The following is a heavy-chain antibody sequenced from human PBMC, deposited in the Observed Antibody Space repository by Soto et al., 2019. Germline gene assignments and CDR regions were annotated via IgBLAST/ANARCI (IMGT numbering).Heavy chain of an antibody. J-gene: IGHJ3*02. Sequence: QITLKESGPTLVKPTQTLTLTCTFSGFSLSTSGVGVGWIRQPPGKALEWLALIYWDDDKRYSPSLKSRLTITKDTSKNQVVLTMTNMDPVDTATYYCAHVSKLELRVRGAFDIWGQGTMVTVSS. CDR3: AHVSKLELRVRGAFDI. CDR2: IYWDDDK. D-gene: IGHD1-7*01. CDR1: GFSLSTSGVG. V-gene: IGHV2-5*02.